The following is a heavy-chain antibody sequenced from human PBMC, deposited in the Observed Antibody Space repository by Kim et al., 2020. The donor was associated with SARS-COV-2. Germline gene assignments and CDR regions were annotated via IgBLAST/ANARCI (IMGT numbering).Heavy chain of an antibody. CDR3: ARRTSYYGYY. V-gene: IGHV3-53*04. CDR1: GFTVSSNY. CDR2: IYSGGST. Sequence: GGSLRLSCAVSGFTVSSNYMSWVRQAPGKGLELVSVIYSGGSTYYEDSVKGRFTISRHNSKNTLYLQMNSLRAEDTAVYYCARRTSYYGYYWGQGTLVTV. J-gene: IGHJ4*02. D-gene: IGHD1-26*01.